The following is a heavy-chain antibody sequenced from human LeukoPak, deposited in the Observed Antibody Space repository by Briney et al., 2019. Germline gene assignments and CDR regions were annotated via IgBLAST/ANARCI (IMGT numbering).Heavy chain of an antibody. D-gene: IGHD2-15*01. CDR3: ARHRYCSGGNCRNWFDP. CDR2: INHSGST. CDR1: GGSFSGYY. J-gene: IGHJ5*02. V-gene: IGHV4-34*01. Sequence: SETLSLTCAVYGGSFSGYYWSWIRQPPGKGLEWIGEINHSGSTNYNPSLKSRVTISVDTSKNQFSLKLSSVTAADTAVYYCARHRYCSGGNCRNWFDPWGQGTLVTVSS.